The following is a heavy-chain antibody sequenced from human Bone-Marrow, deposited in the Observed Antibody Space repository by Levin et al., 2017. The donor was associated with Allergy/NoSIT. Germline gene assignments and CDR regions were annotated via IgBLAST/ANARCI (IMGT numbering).Heavy chain of an antibody. CDR3: ASTFGVVSNNFEY. V-gene: IGHV4-39*07. CDR1: GGSITNSRYY. CDR2: IYYSGIT. Sequence: ESLKISCTVSGGSITNSRYYWGWIRQPPGKGLEWIGSIYYSGITYYDPSLKSRVTISVDTSKNQFSLKINSVTAADTAIYYCASTFGVVSNNFEYWGQGTLVTVSS. D-gene: IGHD3-3*01. J-gene: IGHJ4*02.